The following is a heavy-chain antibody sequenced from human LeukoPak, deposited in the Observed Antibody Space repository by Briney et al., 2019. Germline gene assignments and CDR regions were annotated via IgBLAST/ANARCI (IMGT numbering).Heavy chain of an antibody. V-gene: IGHV3-30*02. CDR2: IRYDGSSK. D-gene: IGHD3-10*01. Sequence: GGSLRLSCAASGFTFSSYGMHWVRQAPGKGLEWVAFIRYDGSSKYYADSVKGRFTISRDNSKNTLYLRMNSLRAEDTAVYYCARVSLYYGSGTYYPPDYWGQGTLVTVSS. J-gene: IGHJ4*02. CDR3: ARVSLYYGSGTYYPPDY. CDR1: GFTFSSYG.